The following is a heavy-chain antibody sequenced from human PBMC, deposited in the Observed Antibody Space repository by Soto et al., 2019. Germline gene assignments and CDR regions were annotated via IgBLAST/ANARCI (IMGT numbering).Heavy chain of an antibody. J-gene: IGHJ4*02. CDR1: GGSIISYY. Sequence: SETLSLTRTVSGGSIISYYWSWIRQPPGKGLEWIGYIYYSGSTNYNPSLKSRVTISADTSKNQFSLKLNSMTAADTAVYYCARHNYGSGSTYFDYWGQGTLVTVSS. D-gene: IGHD3-10*01. CDR2: IYYSGST. V-gene: IGHV4-59*08. CDR3: ARHNYGSGSTYFDY.